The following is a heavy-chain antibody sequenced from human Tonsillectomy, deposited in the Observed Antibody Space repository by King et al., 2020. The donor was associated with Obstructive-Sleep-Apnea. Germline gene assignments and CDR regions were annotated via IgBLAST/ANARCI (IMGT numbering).Heavy chain of an antibody. J-gene: IGHJ4*02. CDR1: GGSISSSSYY. Sequence: LPLQESGPGLVKPSETLSLTCTVSGGSISSSSYYWGWIRQPPGKGLEWIGSIYYSGSTYYNPSLKSRVTISVDTSKNQFSLKLSSVTAADTAVYYCASFGGLVFDYWGQGTLVTVSS. V-gene: IGHV4-39*01. CDR2: IYYSGST. CDR3: ASFGGLVFDY. D-gene: IGHD3-16*01.